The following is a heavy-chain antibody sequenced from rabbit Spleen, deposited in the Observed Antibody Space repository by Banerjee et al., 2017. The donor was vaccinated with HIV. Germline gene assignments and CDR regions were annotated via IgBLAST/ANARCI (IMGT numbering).Heavy chain of an antibody. V-gene: IGHV1S45*01. Sequence: LEESGGGLVKPGGTLTLTYTVSGFSFSSNWICWVRQAPGKGLEWIACIDTSDGDTDYANWPKGRFTISKASSTTVTLQMTSLTAADTATYFCARGSATMTMVITGYYLGLWGPGTLVTVS. J-gene: IGHJ6*01. D-gene: IGHD2-1*01. CDR1: GFSFSSNW. CDR3: ARGSATMTMVITGYYLGL. CDR2: IDTSDGDT.